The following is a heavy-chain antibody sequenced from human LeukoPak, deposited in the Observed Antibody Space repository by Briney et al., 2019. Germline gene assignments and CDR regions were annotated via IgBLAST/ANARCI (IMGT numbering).Heavy chain of an antibody. J-gene: IGHJ6*03. V-gene: IGHV4-61*02. CDR1: GGSISSSYSY. CDR2: IYTSGST. D-gene: IGHD1-26*01. Sequence: SETLSLTCTVSGGSISSSYSYWGWIRQPAGKGLEWIGRIYTSGSTNYNPSLKSRVTMSVDTSKNQFSLKLSSVTAADTAVYYCARQLALSGSYYYYYYMDVWGKGTTVTVSS. CDR3: ARQLALSGSYYYYYYMDV.